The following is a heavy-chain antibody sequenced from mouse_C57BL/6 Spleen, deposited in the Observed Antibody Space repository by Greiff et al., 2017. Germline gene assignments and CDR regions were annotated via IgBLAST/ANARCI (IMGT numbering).Heavy chain of an antibody. CDR3: ARSGEGSWFAY. CDR2: IYPGSGNT. Sequence: VQLQQSGPELVKPGASVKISCKASGYSFTSYYIHWVKQRPGQGLEWIGWIYPGSGNTKYNEKFKGKATLTADTSSITAYMQLISLTSEDSAVYYCARSGEGSWFAYWGQGTLVTVSA. CDR1: GYSFTSYY. D-gene: IGHD3-3*01. V-gene: IGHV1-66*01. J-gene: IGHJ3*01.